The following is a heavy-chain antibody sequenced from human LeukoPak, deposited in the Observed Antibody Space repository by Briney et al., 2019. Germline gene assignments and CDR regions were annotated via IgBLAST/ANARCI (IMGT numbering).Heavy chain of an antibody. J-gene: IGHJ4*02. Sequence: GGSLTLSCAASGYTFTTYAMSWVRQAPGKGLEWVSGISGSGGSTYYADSVKGRFTISRDNSKNTLYLQVNSLRAEDTALYHCAKDYSDSGGYPDYWGQGTLVTVSS. CDR1: GYTFTTYA. CDR2: ISGSGGST. V-gene: IGHV3-23*01. D-gene: IGHD3-22*01. CDR3: AKDYSDSGGYPDY.